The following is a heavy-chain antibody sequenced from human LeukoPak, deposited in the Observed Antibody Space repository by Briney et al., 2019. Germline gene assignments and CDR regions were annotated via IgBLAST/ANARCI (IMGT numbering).Heavy chain of an antibody. CDR2: ISAYNGNT. J-gene: IGHJ6*03. V-gene: IGHV1-18*01. Sequence: GASVKLSCKASGYTFTSYGISWVRQAPGQGLEWMGWISAYNGNTNYAQKLQGRVTMTTDTSTSTAYMELRSLRSDDTAVYYCASTSPYYYYYMDVWGKGTTVTVSS. CDR1: GYTFTSYG. CDR3: ASTSPYYYYYMDV.